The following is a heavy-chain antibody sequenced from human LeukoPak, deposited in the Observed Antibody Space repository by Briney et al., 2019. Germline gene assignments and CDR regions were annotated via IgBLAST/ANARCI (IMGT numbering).Heavy chain of an antibody. CDR2: ISSSSSTI. CDR1: GSTFSSYR. J-gene: IGHJ4*02. Sequence: SCKASGSTFSSYRMNWVRQAPGKGLEWVSYISSSSSTIYHADSVKGRFTISRDNAKNSLYLQMNSLRAGDTAVYYCARSSRELGGYAPWELMPPFDYWGQGTLVTVSS. D-gene: IGHD1-7*01. V-gene: IGHV3-48*01. CDR3: ARSSRELGGYAPWELMPPFDY.